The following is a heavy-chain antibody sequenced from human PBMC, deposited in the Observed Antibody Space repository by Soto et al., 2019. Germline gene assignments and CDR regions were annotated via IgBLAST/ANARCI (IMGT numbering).Heavy chain of an antibody. CDR1: GFTFSSYG. D-gene: IGHD1-26*01. V-gene: IGHV3-33*01. CDR2: IWYDGSNK. CDR3: ARTPGGVNGGSYYSAIDY. Sequence: QPGGSLRLSCAASGFTFSSYGMHWVRQAPGKGLEWVAVIWYDGSNKYYADSVKGRFTISRDNSKNTLYLQMNSLRAEDTAVYYCARTPGGVNGGSYYSAIDYWGQGTLVIVSS. J-gene: IGHJ4*02.